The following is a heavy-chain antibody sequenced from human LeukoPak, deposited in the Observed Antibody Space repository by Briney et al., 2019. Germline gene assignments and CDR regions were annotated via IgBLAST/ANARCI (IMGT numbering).Heavy chain of an antibody. D-gene: IGHD2-8*02. CDR2: IHYSGST. Sequence: SETLSLTCTVSGGSISSGNYYWSWIRQPPGKGLEWIGCIHYSGSTYYKPSLKSRLTISLDTSKNLFSLNVNSVTAADTAVYFCASSYWSYCYNAMDVWGQGTTVTVSS. CDR1: GGSISSGNYY. CDR3: ASSYWSYCYNAMDV. V-gene: IGHV4-30-4*01. J-gene: IGHJ6*02.